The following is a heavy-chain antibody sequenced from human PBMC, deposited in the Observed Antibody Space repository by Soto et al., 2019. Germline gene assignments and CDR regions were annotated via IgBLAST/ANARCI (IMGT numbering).Heavy chain of an antibody. Sequence: QVQLQESGPGLVKPSQTLSLTCTVSGGSISSGDYYWSWIRQPPGKGLEGIGYIYYSGSTYYNPSLKRRVTISVDTSQNQLSLKLSSVTAADTAVYYCARDGDEDYGGNSLSQPGGGSDYYGMDVWGQGTTVTVSS. V-gene: IGHV4-30-4*01. J-gene: IGHJ6*02. CDR2: IYYSGST. CDR3: ARDGDEDYGGNSLSQPGGGSDYYGMDV. CDR1: GGSISSGDYY. D-gene: IGHD4-17*01.